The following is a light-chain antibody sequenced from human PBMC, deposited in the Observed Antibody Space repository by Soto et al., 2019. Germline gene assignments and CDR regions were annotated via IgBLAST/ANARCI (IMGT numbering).Light chain of an antibody. CDR2: GTS. CDR3: QQRDSWPIT. Sequence: EIVLTQSPATLSLSPGERATLSCRASQSVSATYLAWYQQRPAQPPRLLIYGTSTRSTGIPDRFIGSGSGTDFTLTITRLEPDDFAVYYCQQRDSWPITFGQGTRLEIK. CDR1: QSVSATY. J-gene: IGKJ5*01. V-gene: IGKV3D-20*02.